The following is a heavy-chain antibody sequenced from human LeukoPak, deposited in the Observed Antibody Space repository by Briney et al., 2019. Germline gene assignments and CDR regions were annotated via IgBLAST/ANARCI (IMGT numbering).Heavy chain of an antibody. V-gene: IGHV3-7*01. Sequence: PGGSLRLSCAGSGFTFSSYWMSWVRQAPGKGLEWVANIKQDGSEKHYVDSVKGRFTISRDNAKNSLYLQMNSLRAEDTAVYYCARVGRSSWYLDYYMDVWGKGTTVTISS. D-gene: IGHD6-13*01. CDR3: ARVGRSSWYLDYYMDV. J-gene: IGHJ6*03. CDR1: GFTFSSYW. CDR2: IKQDGSEK.